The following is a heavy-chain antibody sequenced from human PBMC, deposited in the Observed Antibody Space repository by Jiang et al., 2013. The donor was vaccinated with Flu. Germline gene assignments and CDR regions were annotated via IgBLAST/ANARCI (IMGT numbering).Heavy chain of an antibody. V-gene: IGHV5-51*01. J-gene: IGHJ3*02. CDR1: GYSFTSYW. CDR2: IYPGDSDT. CDR3: ARLLSVFSPHDAFDI. Sequence: GAEVKKPGESLKISCKGSGYSFTSYWIGWVRQMPGKGLEWMGIIYPGDSDTRYSPSFQGQVTISADKSISTAYLQWSSLKASDTAMYYCARLLSVFSPHDAFDIWGQGTMVTVSS. D-gene: IGHD2-21*01.